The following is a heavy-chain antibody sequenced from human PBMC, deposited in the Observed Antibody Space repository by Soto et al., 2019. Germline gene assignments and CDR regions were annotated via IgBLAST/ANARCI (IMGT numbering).Heavy chain of an antibody. CDR3: ARSLDYGDYVALSP. D-gene: IGHD4-17*01. V-gene: IGHV3-64*01. CDR2: ISSNGGST. J-gene: IGHJ5*02. CDR1: GFTFSSYA. Sequence: GGSLRLSCAASGFTFSSYAMHWVRQAPGKGLEYVSAISSNGGSTYYANSVKGGFTISRDNSKNTLYLQMGSLRAEDMAVYYCARSLDYGDYVALSPWGQGTLVTVSS.